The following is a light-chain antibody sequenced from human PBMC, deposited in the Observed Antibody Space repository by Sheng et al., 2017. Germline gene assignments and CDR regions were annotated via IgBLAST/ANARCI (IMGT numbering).Light chain of an antibody. V-gene: IGKV1-5*03. CDR2: KAS. Sequence: DIQMTQSPSTLSASVGDKVTITCRASQSINGRLAWYQQKPGKAPKFLIYKASNLETGVPSRFSGSGSGTEFTLTISSLQPDDFATYYCQQYNTYPLTFGGGTKVEIK. CDR1: QSINGR. CDR3: QQYNTYPLT. J-gene: IGKJ4*01.